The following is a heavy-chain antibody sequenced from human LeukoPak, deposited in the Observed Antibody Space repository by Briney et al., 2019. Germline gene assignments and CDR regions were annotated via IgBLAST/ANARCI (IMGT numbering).Heavy chain of an antibody. V-gene: IGHV4-59*02. CDR2: THYRGDI. J-gene: IGHJ4*02. CDR3: GRNLGSGSDH. D-gene: IGHD3-10*01. CDR1: GASVSSDY. Sequence: PSETLSLTCSVSGASVSSDYWNWIRQSPGRGLEWIGYTHYRGDINYNPSLKGRLTMSVDASSNQVSLKLSSVTAADAAVYYCGRNLGSGSDHWGQGTLVTVSS.